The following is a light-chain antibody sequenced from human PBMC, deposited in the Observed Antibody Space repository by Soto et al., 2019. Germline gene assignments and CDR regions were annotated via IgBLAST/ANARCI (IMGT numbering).Light chain of an antibody. Sequence: QSALTQPASVSGSRGQSITISCTGNSSDVGYHNYVSWYRQHPGKAPRLMIYEVNNRPSGVSNRFSGSKSGNTASLTISGLQAEDEADYYCSSCTSSNTLLYVFGTGTKVTVL. CDR2: EVN. CDR3: SSCTSSNTLLYV. V-gene: IGLV2-14*01. J-gene: IGLJ1*01. CDR1: SSDVGYHNY.